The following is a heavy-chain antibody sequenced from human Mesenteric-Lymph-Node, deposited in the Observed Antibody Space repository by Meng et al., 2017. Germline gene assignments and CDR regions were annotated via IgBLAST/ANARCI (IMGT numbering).Heavy chain of an antibody. Sequence: GESLEISCAASGFTFSSYDMNWVRQAPGKGLEWVSYISSSGSTIYYADSVEGRFTISRDNAKNSLYPHRNSLTDEDTAVYYCGGLVVVAATSGDYWGQGTLVTVSS. V-gene: IGHV3-48*03. CDR3: GGLVVVAATSGDY. J-gene: IGHJ4*02. CDR2: ISSSGSTI. CDR1: GFTFSSYD. D-gene: IGHD2-15*01.